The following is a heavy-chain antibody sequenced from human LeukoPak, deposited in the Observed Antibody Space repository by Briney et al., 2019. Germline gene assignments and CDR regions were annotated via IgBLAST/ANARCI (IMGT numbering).Heavy chain of an antibody. CDR1: GFTFSSYV. J-gene: IGHJ4*02. Sequence: GGSLGLSCAASGFTFSSYVIHWVRQAPGKGLEWVSSISGSGSHIYYTDSVKGRFTISRDNAKNSIYLQMNSLRAEDTALYYCTREVLYTSGRLDYWGQGTLVTVSS. CDR2: ISGSGSHI. V-gene: IGHV3-21*01. D-gene: IGHD6-19*01. CDR3: TREVLYTSGRLDY.